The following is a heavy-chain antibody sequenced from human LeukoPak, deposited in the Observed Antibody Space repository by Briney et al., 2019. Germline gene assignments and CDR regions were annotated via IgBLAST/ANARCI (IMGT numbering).Heavy chain of an antibody. CDR1: GFTFSSYW. D-gene: IGHD6-13*01. Sequence: GGSLRLSCAASGFTFSSYWMHWVRQAPGKGLVWVSRINSDGSSTSHADSVKGRFTISRDNAKNTLYLQMNSLRAEDTAVYYCARDHDSSSWRDHYFDYWGQGTLVTVSS. J-gene: IGHJ4*02. V-gene: IGHV3-74*01. CDR3: ARDHDSSSWRDHYFDY. CDR2: INSDGSST.